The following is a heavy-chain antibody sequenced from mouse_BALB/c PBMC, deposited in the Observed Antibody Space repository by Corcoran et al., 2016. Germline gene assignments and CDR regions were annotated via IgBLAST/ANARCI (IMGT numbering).Heavy chain of an antibody. J-gene: IGHJ4*01. CDR1: GYTFTSYV. V-gene: IGHV1S136*01. Sequence: EVQLQQSGPELVKPGASVKMSCKASGYTFTSYVMHWVKQKPGQGLEWIGYINPYNDGTKYNEKFKGKATLTSDKSSSTAYVELSSLTSEDSAVYYCARGIPDYYGSSYLYAMDYWGQGTSVTVSS. CDR2: INPYNDGT. CDR3: ARGIPDYYGSSYLYAMDY. D-gene: IGHD1-1*01.